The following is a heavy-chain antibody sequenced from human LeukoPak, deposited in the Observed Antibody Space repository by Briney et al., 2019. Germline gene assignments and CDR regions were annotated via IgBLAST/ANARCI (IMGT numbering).Heavy chain of an antibody. D-gene: IGHD6-13*01. Sequence: GGSLRLSCAASGFTFSTYAMTWVRQASGKGLEWVSVISGSGGSTYYADSVKGRFTISRDNSKNTVYLQMNSLTAEDTAIYYCAKDGGPYSVNWYCQYWGQGTLVTVSS. V-gene: IGHV3-23*01. CDR3: AKDGGPYSVNWYCQY. CDR1: GFTFSTYA. CDR2: ISGSGGST. J-gene: IGHJ4*02.